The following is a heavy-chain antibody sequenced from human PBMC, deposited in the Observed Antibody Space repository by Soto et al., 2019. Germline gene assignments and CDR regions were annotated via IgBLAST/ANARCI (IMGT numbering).Heavy chain of an antibody. Sequence: QVQLVESGGGVVQPGRSLRLSCAASGFSFSSYTMHWVRQTPGRGLQWVAVTSYDGTNKYYADSVRGRFTISRDNSNSTLYLQMNNLRADDTAVNYCVGAAMWTGKGFEAWGQGTLLTVSS. CDR3: VGAAMWTGKGFEA. J-gene: IGHJ5*02. CDR2: TSYDGTNK. V-gene: IGHV3-30*04. D-gene: IGHD3-9*01. CDR1: GFSFSSYT.